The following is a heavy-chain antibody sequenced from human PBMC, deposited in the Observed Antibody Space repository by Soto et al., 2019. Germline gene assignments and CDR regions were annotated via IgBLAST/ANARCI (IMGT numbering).Heavy chain of an antibody. J-gene: IGHJ6*02. Sequence: PGESLKISCKGSGYSFTSYWISWLRQMPGKGLEWMGRIDPSDSYTNYSPSFQGHVTISADKSISTAYLQWSSLKASDTAMYYCARCGGAPQLPCGYGMEVWGQGTTVTVSS. CDR1: GYSFTSYW. D-gene: IGHD5-18*01. V-gene: IGHV5-10-1*01. CDR3: ARCGGAPQLPCGYGMEV. CDR2: IDPSDSYT.